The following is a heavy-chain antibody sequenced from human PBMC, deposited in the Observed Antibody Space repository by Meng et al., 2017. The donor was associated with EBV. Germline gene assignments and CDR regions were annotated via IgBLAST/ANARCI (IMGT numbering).Heavy chain of an antibody. CDR2: FLPTLVAP. D-gene: IGHD3-10*01. CDR1: GGTVRNYA. V-gene: IGHV1-69*01. Sequence: QVRVGHVAAEVKSPWSSGKVSCQTSGGTVRNYAVSCVRQARGSGLEWLGGFLPTLVAPEYAQKFHGRVSLTADESTSAHYMVLSSLRSEDTAVYYCASESGRGYTPDYWGQGTLVTVSS. CDR3: ASESGRGYTPDY. J-gene: IGHJ4*02.